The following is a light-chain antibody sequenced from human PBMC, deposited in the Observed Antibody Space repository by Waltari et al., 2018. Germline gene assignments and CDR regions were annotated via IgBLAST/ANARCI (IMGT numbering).Light chain of an antibody. V-gene: IGKV1-33*01. CDR3: QQYHNLPIT. J-gene: IGKJ5*01. CDR2: DAS. Sequence: DIQMTQSPSSLSASVGDRVTFTCQATHDIRNHLNWYQQKPGKAPNLLIYDASDLETGVPSRFSGSGSGTDFTFTISSLQPEDFATYYCQQYHNLPITFGQGTRLEIK. CDR1: HDIRNH.